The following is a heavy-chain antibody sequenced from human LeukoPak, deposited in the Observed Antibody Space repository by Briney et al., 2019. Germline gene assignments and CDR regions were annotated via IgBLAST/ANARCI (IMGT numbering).Heavy chain of an antibody. J-gene: IGHJ4*02. Sequence: ASVKVSCKASGYTFTGYYTHWVRQAPGQGLEWMGRINPNSGGTNYAQKFQGRVTMTRDTSISTAYMELSRLRSDDTAVYYCARHYYDSSGYYYYYFDYWGQGTLVTVSS. D-gene: IGHD3-22*01. V-gene: IGHV1-2*06. CDR1: GYTFTGYY. CDR3: ARHYYDSSGYYYYYFDY. CDR2: INPNSGGT.